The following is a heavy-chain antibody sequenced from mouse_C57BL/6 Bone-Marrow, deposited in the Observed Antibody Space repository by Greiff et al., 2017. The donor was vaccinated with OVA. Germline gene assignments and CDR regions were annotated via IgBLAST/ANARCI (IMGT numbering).Heavy chain of an antibody. Sequence: VQGVESGAELARPGASVKLSCKASGYTFTSYGISWVKQRTGQGLEWIGEIYPRSGNTYYNEKFKGKATLTADKSSSTAYMELRSLTSEDSAVYFCASRRGRRWYFDVWGTGTTVTVSS. CDR2: IYPRSGNT. CDR1: GYTFTSYG. J-gene: IGHJ1*03. D-gene: IGHD1-2*01. CDR3: ASRRGRRWYFDV. V-gene: IGHV1-81*01.